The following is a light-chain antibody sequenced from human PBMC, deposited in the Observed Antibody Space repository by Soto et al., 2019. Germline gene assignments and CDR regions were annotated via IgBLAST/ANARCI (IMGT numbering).Light chain of an antibody. CDR2: IAS. J-gene: IGKJ3*01. CDR1: QGISSS. Sequence: DIQLTQSPSFLSASVGDRVTITCRASQGISSSLAWYQQKPGKAPKLLIYIASTLQSGVPSRFSGSGSGTEFTLTISSLQPEDFATYYCQQLNSYSFTFGPGTKVDIK. V-gene: IGKV1-9*01. CDR3: QQLNSYSFT.